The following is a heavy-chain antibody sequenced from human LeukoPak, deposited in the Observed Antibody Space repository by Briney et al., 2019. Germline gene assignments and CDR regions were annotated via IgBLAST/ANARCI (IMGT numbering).Heavy chain of an antibody. D-gene: IGHD2-21*02. CDR1: GGSISSYY. Sequence: KPSETLSLTCTVSGGSISSYYWRWIRQPPGKGLEWIGYIYYSGSTNYNPSLKSRVTISVDTSKNQFPLKLSSVTAADTAVYYCARGGDTTSSRFDPWGQGTLVTVSS. J-gene: IGHJ5*02. V-gene: IGHV4-59*01. CDR2: IYYSGST. CDR3: ARGGDTTSSRFDP.